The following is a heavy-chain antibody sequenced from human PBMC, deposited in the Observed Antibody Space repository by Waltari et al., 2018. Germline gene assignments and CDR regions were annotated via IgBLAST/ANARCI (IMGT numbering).Heavy chain of an antibody. CDR2: ISSSSSTV. Sequence: EVHLVQSGGGLVQPGGSLRLSCVASGFNFGSYSMDWFRQAPGKWLEWVSYISSSSSTVYYADSVKGRFTISRDNAKNSLYLQMNSLRAEDTAVYYCAREYYTHFDYWGQGTLVTVSS. CDR3: AREYYTHFDY. J-gene: IGHJ4*02. D-gene: IGHD3-10*01. CDR1: GFNFGSYS. V-gene: IGHV3-48*01.